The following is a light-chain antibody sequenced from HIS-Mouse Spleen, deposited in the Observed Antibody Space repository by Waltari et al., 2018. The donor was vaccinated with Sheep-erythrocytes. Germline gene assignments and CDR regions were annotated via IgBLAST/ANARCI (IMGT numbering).Light chain of an antibody. CDR2: DAS. CDR3: QQYDNLLT. Sequence: DIQMTQSPSSLSASVGDSVTIPCKASQAISNYLNWYQQKPGKAPKLLIYDASNLETGVPSRFSGSGSGTDFTFTISSLQPEDIATYYCQQYDNLLTFGGGTKVEIK. V-gene: IGKV1-33*01. CDR1: QAISNY. J-gene: IGKJ4*01.